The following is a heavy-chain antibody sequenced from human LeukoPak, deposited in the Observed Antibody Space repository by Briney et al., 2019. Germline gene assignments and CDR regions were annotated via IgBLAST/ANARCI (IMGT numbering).Heavy chain of an antibody. CDR2: INHSGST. CDR1: GGSFSGYY. Sequence: SETLSLTCAVYGGSFSGYYWSWIRQPPGKGLEWIGEINHSGSTNYNPSLKSRVTMSVDTSKNQFSLKLSSVTAADTAVYYCARELPYPYDSSGCHDYWGQGTLVTVSS. CDR3: ARELPYPYDSSGCHDY. D-gene: IGHD3-22*01. J-gene: IGHJ4*02. V-gene: IGHV4-34*01.